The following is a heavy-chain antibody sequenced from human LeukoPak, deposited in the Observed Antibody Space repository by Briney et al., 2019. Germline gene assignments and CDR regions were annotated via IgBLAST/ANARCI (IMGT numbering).Heavy chain of an antibody. Sequence: GGSLRLSCAASGFTFSDYYMSWIRQAPGKGLEWVSYISSSGSTIYYADSVKGRFTISRDNAKNSLYLQMNSLRAEDTAVYYCAKVSSQEVEVAATTDYWGQGTLVTVSS. J-gene: IGHJ4*02. CDR1: GFTFSDYY. V-gene: IGHV3-11*01. D-gene: IGHD2-15*01. CDR2: ISSSGSTI. CDR3: AKVSSQEVEVAATTDY.